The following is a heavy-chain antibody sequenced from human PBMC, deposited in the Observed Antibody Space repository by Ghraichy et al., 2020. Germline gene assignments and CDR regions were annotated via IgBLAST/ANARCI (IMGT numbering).Heavy chain of an antibody. D-gene: IGHD3-3*01. CDR1: GGSISSYY. CDR3: ARALHYDFWSGLYGMDV. CDR2: IYYSGST. Sequence: SETLSLTCTVSGGSISSYYWSWIRQPPGKGLEWIGYIYYSGSTNYNPSLKSRVTISVDTSKNQFSLKLSSVTAADTAVYYCARALHYDFWSGLYGMDVWGQGTTVTVSS. V-gene: IGHV4-59*01. J-gene: IGHJ6*02.